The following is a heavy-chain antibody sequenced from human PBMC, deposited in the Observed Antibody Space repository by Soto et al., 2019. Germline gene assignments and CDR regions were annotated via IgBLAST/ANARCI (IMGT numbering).Heavy chain of an antibody. D-gene: IGHD4-4*01. V-gene: IGHV5-51*01. CDR2: IFPRDSDT. J-gene: IGHJ4*02. Sequence: PGESLKISCQTSGYTFTNYWIAWVRHMPGRGLEWMGLIFPRDSDTRYNSSFEGQVTISTDRSIATAYLQWTSLKASGTATYFCASLGSLLQTIDYWGQGTPVTVSS. CDR3: ASLGSLLQTIDY. CDR1: GYTFTNYW.